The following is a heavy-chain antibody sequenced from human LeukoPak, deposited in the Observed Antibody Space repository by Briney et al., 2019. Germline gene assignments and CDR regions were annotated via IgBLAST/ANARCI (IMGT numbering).Heavy chain of an antibody. CDR3: ARGYCGSTNCYFDY. CDR2: IHPGDSDT. V-gene: IGHV5-51*03. J-gene: IGHJ4*02. CDR1: GYSFTNYW. Sequence: PGESLKISCKGPGYSFTNYWIGWVRQMPGKGLEWMGIIHPGDSDTRYSPSFQGQVTISADKSISTAYLQWNSLKASDTAMYYCARGYCGSTNCYFDYWGQGTLVTVSS. D-gene: IGHD2-2*01.